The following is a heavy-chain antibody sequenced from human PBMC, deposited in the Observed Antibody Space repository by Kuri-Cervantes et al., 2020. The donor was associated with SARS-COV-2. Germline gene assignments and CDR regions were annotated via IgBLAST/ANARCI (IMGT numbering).Heavy chain of an antibody. Sequence: SETLSLTCSVSGGSISSRSYYWGWIRQPPGKGLEWIGSIYYSGSTNYNPTLKSRVTISVDTSKNQFSLKLSSVTAADTAVYYCARGRDKRYSSGSYYYYGMDVWGQGTLVTVSS. CDR2: IYYSGST. CDR1: GGSISSRSYY. V-gene: IGHV4-39*07. CDR3: ARGRDKRYSSGSYYYYGMDV. D-gene: IGHD6-19*01. J-gene: IGHJ6*02.